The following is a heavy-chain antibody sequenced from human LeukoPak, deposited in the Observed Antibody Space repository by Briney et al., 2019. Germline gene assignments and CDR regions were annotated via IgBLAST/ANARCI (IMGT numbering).Heavy chain of an antibody. CDR3: ARRAYSAAYWKHFDY. CDR1: GGSITNYY. Sequence: SETLSLTCTVSGGSITNYYWSWIRQPPGKGLEWIGYIYYSGSTNYNPSLKSRVTISVDTSTNQFSLKLSSVTAADTAVYFCARRAYSAAYWKHFDYWGQGTLVTVSS. V-gene: IGHV4-59*08. J-gene: IGHJ4*02. CDR2: IYYSGST. D-gene: IGHD1-1*01.